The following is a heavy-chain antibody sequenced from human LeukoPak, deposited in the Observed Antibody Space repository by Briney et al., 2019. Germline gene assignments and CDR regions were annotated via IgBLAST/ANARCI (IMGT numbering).Heavy chain of an antibody. CDR2: ISYDGSNK. CDR3: AKDRVGSSRYFDY. J-gene: IGHJ4*02. CDR1: GFTFSSYG. Sequence: PGGSLRLSCAASGFTFSSYGMHWVRQAPGKGLEWVAVISYDGSNKYYADSVKGRFTISRDNSKNTLYLQMNSLRAEDTAVYYCAKDRVGSSRYFDYWGQGTLVTVSS. V-gene: IGHV3-30*18. D-gene: IGHD6-13*01.